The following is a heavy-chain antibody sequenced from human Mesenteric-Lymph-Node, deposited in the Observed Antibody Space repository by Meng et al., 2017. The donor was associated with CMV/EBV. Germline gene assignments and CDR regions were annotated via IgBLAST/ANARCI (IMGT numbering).Heavy chain of an antibody. J-gene: IGHJ4*02. Sequence: GESLKISCAASGFTFDDYAMHWVRQAPGKGLEWVSVIYSGGSTYYADSVKGRFTISRDNSKNTLYLQMNSLRAEDTAVYYCARSPKRITIFGVVITKYYFDYWGQGTLVTVSS. CDR1: GFTFDDYA. CDR3: ARSPKRITIFGVVITKYYFDY. D-gene: IGHD3-3*01. CDR2: IYSGGST. V-gene: IGHV3-66*02.